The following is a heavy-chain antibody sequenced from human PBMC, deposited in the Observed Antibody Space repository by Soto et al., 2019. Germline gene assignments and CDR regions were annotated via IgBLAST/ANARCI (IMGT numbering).Heavy chain of an antibody. D-gene: IGHD1-26*01. V-gene: IGHV3-30*18. J-gene: IGHJ4*02. CDR2: ISYDGSNK. Sequence: GGSLILSCAASGFTFSSYGMHWVRQAPGKGLEWVAVISYDGSNKYYADSVKGRFTISRDNSKNTLYLQMNSLRAEDTAVYYCAKLHIVGATDFDYWGQGTLVTVSS. CDR3: AKLHIVGATDFDY. CDR1: GFTFSSYG.